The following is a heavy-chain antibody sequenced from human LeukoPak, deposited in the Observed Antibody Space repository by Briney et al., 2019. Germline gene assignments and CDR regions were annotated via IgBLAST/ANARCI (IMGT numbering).Heavy chain of an antibody. CDR3: ARDRGSSFRAFDI. D-gene: IGHD6-6*01. J-gene: IGHJ3*02. Sequence: ASVKVSCKASGYTFTGYYMHWVRQAPGQGLEWMGWINPNSGGTNYAQKFQGRVTMTRDTSISTAYMELSRLRSDDTAVYYCARDRGSSFRAFDIWGQGTMVTVSS. CDR1: GYTFTGYY. CDR2: INPNSGGT. V-gene: IGHV1-2*02.